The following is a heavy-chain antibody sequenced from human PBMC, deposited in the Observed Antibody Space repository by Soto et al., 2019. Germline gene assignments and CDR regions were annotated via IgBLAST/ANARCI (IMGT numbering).Heavy chain of an antibody. V-gene: IGHV4-31*03. J-gene: IGHJ4*02. Sequence: SDTLSLTFTVTGGSITSVGYYWSWIRQHPGKGLEWLGYIYGSGGSGSTLYNPSLKSRITLSVDTSKTQFSLNLSSVTVADTAVYFCARKPAGYFSGIYXWGQGTRVTVSX. CDR2: IYGSGGSGST. D-gene: IGHD2-15*01. CDR3: ARKPAGYFSGIYX. CDR1: GGSITSVGYY.